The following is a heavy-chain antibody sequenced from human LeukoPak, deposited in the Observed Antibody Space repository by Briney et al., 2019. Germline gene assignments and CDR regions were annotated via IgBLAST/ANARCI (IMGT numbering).Heavy chain of an antibody. CDR2: IYPGDSDT. Sequence: GESLKISCKASGYSFTSYWIGWVRQMPGKGLEWMGIIYPGDSDTRYSPSFQGQVTISADKSISTAYLQWSSLKASDTAMYYCARPTYYDSSGYYSPVAFDVWGQGTMVTVSS. CDR1: GYSFTSYW. D-gene: IGHD3-22*01. J-gene: IGHJ3*01. V-gene: IGHV5-51*01. CDR3: ARPTYYDSSGYYSPVAFDV.